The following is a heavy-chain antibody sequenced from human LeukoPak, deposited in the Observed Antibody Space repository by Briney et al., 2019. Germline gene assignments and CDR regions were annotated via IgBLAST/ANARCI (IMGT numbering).Heavy chain of an antibody. D-gene: IGHD3-9*01. V-gene: IGHV1-2*02. CDR1: GYTFTGYY. CDR2: INPNSGGT. Sequence: ASVKVSCKASGYTFTGYYMHWVRQAPGQGLEWMGWINPNSGGTNYAQKFQGRVTMTRDTSISTAYMELSGLRSDDTAVYYCARGDDILTGYPLDAFDIWGQGTMVTVSS. J-gene: IGHJ3*02. CDR3: ARGDDILTGYPLDAFDI.